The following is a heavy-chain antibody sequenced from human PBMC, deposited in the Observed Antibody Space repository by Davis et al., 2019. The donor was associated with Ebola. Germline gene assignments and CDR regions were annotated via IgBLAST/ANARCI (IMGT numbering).Heavy chain of an antibody. D-gene: IGHD2-21*02. Sequence: SETLSLTCTVSGGSISSSSYYWGWIRQPPGKGLEWIGSIYYSGSTYYNPSLKSRVTISVDTSKNQFSLKLSSVTAADTAVYYCARVAGTAIRAYYFDYWGQGTLVTVSS. J-gene: IGHJ4*02. V-gene: IGHV4-39*07. CDR3: ARVAGTAIRAYYFDY. CDR2: IYYSGST. CDR1: GGSISSSSYY.